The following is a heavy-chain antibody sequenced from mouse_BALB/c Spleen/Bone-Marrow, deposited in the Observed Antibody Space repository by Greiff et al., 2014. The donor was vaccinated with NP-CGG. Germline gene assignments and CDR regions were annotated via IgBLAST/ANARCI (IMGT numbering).Heavy chain of an antibody. V-gene: IGHV14-3*02. Sequence: VQLQQPGAELVKPGASVKLSCTASGFNIKDTYMHWVKQRPEQGLEWIGRIDPANGNTKYDPKFQGKATITADTSSNTAYLQLGSLTSEDTAVYYCAMYYYGSSLFAYWGQGTLVTVSA. CDR1: GFNIKDTY. CDR2: IDPANGNT. D-gene: IGHD1-1*01. CDR3: AMYYYGSSLFAY. J-gene: IGHJ3*01.